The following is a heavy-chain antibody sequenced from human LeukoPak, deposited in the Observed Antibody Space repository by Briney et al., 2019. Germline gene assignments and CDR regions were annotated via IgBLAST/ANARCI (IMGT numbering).Heavy chain of an antibody. J-gene: IGHJ5*02. CDR2: ISSSSSYI. CDR1: GFTFSIYS. D-gene: IGHD2-21*01. V-gene: IGHV3-21*01. CDR3: VRAYHPGGWFDP. Sequence: GGSLRLSCAASGFTFSIYSMNWVRQAPGKGLEWVSSISSSSSYIYYADSVKGRFTISRDNAKNSLYLQMNSLTAEDTAVYYCVRAYHPGGWFDPWGQGTLVTVSS.